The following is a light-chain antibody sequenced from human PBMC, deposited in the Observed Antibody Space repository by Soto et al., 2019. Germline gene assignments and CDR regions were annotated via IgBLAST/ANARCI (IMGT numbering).Light chain of an antibody. CDR1: SSDVGAYTS. V-gene: IGLV2-14*01. CDR2: EVS. J-gene: IGLJ2*01. CDR3: ATWDGSLPAEV. Sequence: QSALTQPASVSGSPGQSITISCTGTSSDVGAYTSVSWYQQHPGKAPKLMIYEVSNRPSGVSNRFSGSKSANTASLTISGLQADDEAHYYCATWDGSLPAEVFGGGTKLTVL.